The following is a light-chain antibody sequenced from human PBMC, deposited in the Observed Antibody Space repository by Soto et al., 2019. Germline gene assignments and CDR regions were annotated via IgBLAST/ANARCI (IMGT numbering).Light chain of an antibody. Sequence: DIQMTQSPSTLSASVGDRVTITCRASQSISSWLAWYQQKPGKAPKLLIYKASSLESGVPSRFSGSGSGTECTLPTSGLQPDDFAKYYCQQSWTFGQGTKVEIK. V-gene: IGKV1-5*03. CDR1: QSISSW. J-gene: IGKJ1*01. CDR2: KAS. CDR3: QQSWT.